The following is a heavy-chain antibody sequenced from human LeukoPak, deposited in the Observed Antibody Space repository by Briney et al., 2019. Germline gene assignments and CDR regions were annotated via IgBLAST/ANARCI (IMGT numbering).Heavy chain of an antibody. CDR1: GYTFSTYY. Sequence: GASVKVSCKASGYTFSTYYMHWVRQAPGQGLEWMGIINPSAGSTTYAQKFQGRVTMTRDMSTSTVYMEMSSLRSEDTAVYYCARDFAHVRYHGSSGYTNWGQGTLVTVSS. V-gene: IGHV1-46*01. D-gene: IGHD3-22*01. CDR2: INPSAGST. J-gene: IGHJ4*02. CDR3: ARDFAHVRYHGSSGYTN.